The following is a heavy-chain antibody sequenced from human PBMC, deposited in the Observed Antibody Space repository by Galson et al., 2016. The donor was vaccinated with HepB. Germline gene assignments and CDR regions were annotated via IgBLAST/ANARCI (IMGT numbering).Heavy chain of an antibody. V-gene: IGHV1-46*01. J-gene: IGHJ4*02. CDR1: GYTFTTYH. CDR3: ARDPTPIRTTNKSFFFDY. CDR2: VHPNGGIT. D-gene: IGHD1-1*01. Sequence: SVKVSCTASGYTFTTYHMHWVRQAPGQGLEWMGIVHPNGGITSYAQNFKGRVTVTRDTSTSTFYMELSSLRSEDTAVYYCARDPTPIRTTNKSFFFDYWGQGTLVTVSS.